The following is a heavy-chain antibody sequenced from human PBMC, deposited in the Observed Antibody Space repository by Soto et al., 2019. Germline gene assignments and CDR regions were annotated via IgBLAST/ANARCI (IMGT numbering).Heavy chain of an antibody. CDR2: IIPIFGTA. J-gene: IGHJ4*02. CDR3: AREVEMATMTGPYFDY. V-gene: IGHV1-69*13. CDR1: GGTFSSYA. D-gene: IGHD5-12*01. Sequence: SVKVSCKASGGTFSSYAISWVRQAPGQGLEWMGGIIPIFGTANYAQKFQGRVTITADESTSTAYMELSSLRSEDTAVYYCAREVEMATMTGPYFDYWGQGTLVTVSS.